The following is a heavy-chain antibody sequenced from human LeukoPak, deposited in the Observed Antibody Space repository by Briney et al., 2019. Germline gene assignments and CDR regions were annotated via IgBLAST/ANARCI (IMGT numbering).Heavy chain of an antibody. CDR1: GFTFNTYA. V-gene: IGHV3-23*01. J-gene: IGHJ4*02. D-gene: IGHD6-25*01. CDR2: ISDSGGSA. CDR3: AKGRAASSGWNFDY. Sequence: PGGSLRLSCAASGFTFNTYAMSWVRQAPGKGLEWVSAISDSGGSAYYADSVKGRFTISRDNSKNTLYLQMNSLRAEDTAVYYCAKGRAASSGWNFDYGGQGTLVTVSS.